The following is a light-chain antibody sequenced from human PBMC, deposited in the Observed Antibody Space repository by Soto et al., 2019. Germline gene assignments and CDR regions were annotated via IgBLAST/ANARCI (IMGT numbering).Light chain of an antibody. CDR1: QSIRNW. CDR3: QQYDTYSWT. V-gene: IGKV1-5*01. CDR2: DAS. Sequence: DIQMTQSPSTVSASVVDTVTITFRASQSIRNWLAWYQQRPGKAPRLLIYDASSLQSGVPSRFSGSGFGTEFTLTISSLQPDDFASYYCQQYDTYSWTFGQGTKVDI. J-gene: IGKJ1*01.